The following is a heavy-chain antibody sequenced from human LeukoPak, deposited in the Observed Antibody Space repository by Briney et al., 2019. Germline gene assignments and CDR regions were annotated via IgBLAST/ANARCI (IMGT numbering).Heavy chain of an antibody. J-gene: IGHJ4*02. Sequence: SETLSLTCAVSGYSISSGYYWSWIRQPPGKGLEWIGYIYYSGSTNYNPSLKSRVTISVDTSKNQFSLKLSSVTAADTAVYYCARGSYSYGYFFDYWGQGTLVTVSS. CDR2: IYYSGST. CDR3: ARGSYSYGYFFDY. V-gene: IGHV4-61*01. D-gene: IGHD5-18*01. CDR1: GYSISSGYY.